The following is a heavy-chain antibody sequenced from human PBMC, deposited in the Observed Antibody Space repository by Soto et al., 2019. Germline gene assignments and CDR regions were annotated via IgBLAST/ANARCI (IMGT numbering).Heavy chain of an antibody. CDR2: IYPGDSDT. V-gene: IGHV5-51*01. D-gene: IGHD3-10*01. CDR3: ARHGTRGYYGSGSYHRNWFDP. J-gene: IGHJ5*02. CDR1: GYSFTSYW. Sequence: HGESLKISCKGSGYSFTSYWIGWVRQMPGKGLEWMGIIYPGDSDTRYSPSFQGQVAISADKSISTAYLQWSSLKASDTAMYYCARHGTRGYYGSGSYHRNWFDPWGQGTLVTVSS.